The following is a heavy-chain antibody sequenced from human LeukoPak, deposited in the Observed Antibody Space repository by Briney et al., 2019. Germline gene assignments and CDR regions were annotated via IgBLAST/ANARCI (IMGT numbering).Heavy chain of an antibody. CDR3: ARVSESYDSSGYSGNAFDI. J-gene: IGHJ3*02. CDR1: GGSINNYY. V-gene: IGHV4-4*07. CDR2: IYSTGST. Sequence: ASETLSLTCTVSGGSINNYYWSWIRQPAGKGLEWFGRIYSTGSTDYNPSLKSRVAMSVDPSKNQFSLKLTSLTAADTAVYFCARVSESYDSSGYSGNAFDIWGQGIMVTVSS. D-gene: IGHD3-22*01.